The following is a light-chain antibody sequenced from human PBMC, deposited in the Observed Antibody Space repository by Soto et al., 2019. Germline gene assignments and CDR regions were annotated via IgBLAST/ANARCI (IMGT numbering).Light chain of an antibody. CDR3: QQYNNWPPLT. V-gene: IGKV3-15*01. J-gene: IGKJ4*01. CDR2: GAS. Sequence: EIVMTQSPAPLSVSPGERATLSCRASQSVSSNLAWYQQKPGQAPRLLIYGASTRATGIPARFSGIGSGTEFTLTISSLQSEYFAVYYWQQYNNWPPLTFGGGTKVEIK. CDR1: QSVSSN.